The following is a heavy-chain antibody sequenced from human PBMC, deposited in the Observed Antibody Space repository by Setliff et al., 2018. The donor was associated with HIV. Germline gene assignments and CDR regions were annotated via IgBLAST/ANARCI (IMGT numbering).Heavy chain of an antibody. V-gene: IGHV3-7*03. D-gene: IGHD3-22*01. CDR3: ARDPYDSRALDSSAYGAFDF. CDR2: INQDGSAR. J-gene: IGHJ3*01. CDR1: GFTFSSYW. Sequence: GGSLRLSCAASGFTFSSYWMSWVRQAPGKGLEWVANINQDGSARVYVDSVKGRFTISRDNAKNSLYLQMDNLRAEDTALYYCARDPYDSRALDSSAYGAFDFWGQGTKVTVSS.